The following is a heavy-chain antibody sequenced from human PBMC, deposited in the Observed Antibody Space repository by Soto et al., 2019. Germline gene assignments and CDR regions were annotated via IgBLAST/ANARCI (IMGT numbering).Heavy chain of an antibody. CDR1: GFTFTGSW. J-gene: IGHJ4*02. Sequence: EVQLVESGGGLVQPGGSLRLSCAASGFTFTGSWMHWVRQAPGKGLVWVSRINGDGSGTSYADFVKGRFIISRDDAKNTLFLQMNGLRAEDTAVYYCARGIFGSGTAYDYWGQGTLVTVSS. CDR3: ARGIFGSGTAYDY. CDR2: INGDGSGT. D-gene: IGHD3-10*01. V-gene: IGHV3-74*01.